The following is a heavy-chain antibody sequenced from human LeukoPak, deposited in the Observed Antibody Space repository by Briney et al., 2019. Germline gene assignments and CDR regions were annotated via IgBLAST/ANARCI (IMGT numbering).Heavy chain of an antibody. Sequence: ASVKVSCKASGYSFTSYYMHWVRQAPGQGLEWMGWINPNSGGTNYAQKFQGRVTMTRDTSISTAYMELSRLRSDDTAVYYCAREYSSSSRQYYFDYWGQGTLVTVSS. CDR2: INPNSGGT. J-gene: IGHJ4*02. CDR3: AREYSSSSRQYYFDY. CDR1: GYSFTSYY. D-gene: IGHD6-6*01. V-gene: IGHV1-2*02.